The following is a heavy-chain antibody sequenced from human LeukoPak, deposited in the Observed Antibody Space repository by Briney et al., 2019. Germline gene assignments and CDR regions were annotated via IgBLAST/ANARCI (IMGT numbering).Heavy chain of an antibody. D-gene: IGHD3-22*01. V-gene: IGHV4-59*12. CDR2: IYYSGST. CDR3: ARSYDSSGYSWFDP. Sequence: SETLSLTCTVSGGSISSYYWSWIRQPPGKGLEWIGYIYYSGSTNYNPSLKSRVTMSVDTSKNQFSLKLSSVTAADTAVYYCARSYDSSGYSWFDPWGQGTLVTVSS. J-gene: IGHJ5*02. CDR1: GGSISSYY.